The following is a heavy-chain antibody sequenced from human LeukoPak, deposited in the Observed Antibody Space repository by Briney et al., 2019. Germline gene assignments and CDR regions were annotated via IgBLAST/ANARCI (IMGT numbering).Heavy chain of an antibody. V-gene: IGHV4-31*03. CDR2: IYYSGST. D-gene: IGHD3-10*01. CDR1: GGSVSSGGYY. Sequence: SETLSLTCTVSGGSVSSGGYYWSWIRQHPGKGLEWIGYIYYSGSTYYNPSLKSRVTISVDTSKNQFSLKLSSVTAADTAVYYCARGLGVPPDYWGQGTLVTVSS. J-gene: IGHJ4*02. CDR3: ARGLGVPPDY.